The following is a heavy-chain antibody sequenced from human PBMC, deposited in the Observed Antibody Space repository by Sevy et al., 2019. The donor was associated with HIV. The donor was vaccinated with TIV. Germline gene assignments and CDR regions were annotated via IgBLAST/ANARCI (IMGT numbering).Heavy chain of an antibody. CDR3: AKEFDSIAIPAFPDD. J-gene: IGHJ4*02. CDR1: GFTFSNYG. D-gene: IGHD2-2*02. CDR2: IWYDGRND. V-gene: IGHV3-33*06. Sequence: GGSLRLSCVASGFTFSNYGMHWVRQAPGKGLEWVAVIWYDGRNDDYADSVKGRFTVSRDNSKNTVYLEMKSLRTEDTSCYYCAKEFDSIAIPAFPDDWGQGTLVTVSS.